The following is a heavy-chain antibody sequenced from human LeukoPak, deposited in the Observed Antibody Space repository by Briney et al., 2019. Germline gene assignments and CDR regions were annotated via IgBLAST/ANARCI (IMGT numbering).Heavy chain of an antibody. D-gene: IGHD6-19*01. Sequence: PGGSLRLSCAASGFTFSSYAMSWVRQAPGKGLEWVSAISGSGGSTYYADSVKGRFTISRDNAKNSLYLQMNSLRAEDTAVYYCARDSVAGLDYWGQGTLVTVSS. CDR3: ARDSVAGLDY. J-gene: IGHJ4*02. CDR1: GFTFSSYA. V-gene: IGHV3-23*01. CDR2: ISGSGGST.